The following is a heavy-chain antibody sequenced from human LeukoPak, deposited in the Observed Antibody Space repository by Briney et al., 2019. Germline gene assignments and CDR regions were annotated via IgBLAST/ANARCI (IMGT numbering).Heavy chain of an antibody. CDR1: GFSISHGYY. D-gene: IGHD3-10*01. J-gene: IGHJ5*02. CDR3: ARGGYYGSGNDFRFDP. V-gene: IGHV4-38-2*02. CDR2: IYHSGST. Sequence: TSETLSLTCTVSGFSISHGYYWGWVRQSPGKGLEWIGSIYHSGSTDYNPSLKSRVTISVETSKNQFSLKLKSVTAADTAVYYCARGGYYGSGNDFRFDPWGQGTLVTVSS.